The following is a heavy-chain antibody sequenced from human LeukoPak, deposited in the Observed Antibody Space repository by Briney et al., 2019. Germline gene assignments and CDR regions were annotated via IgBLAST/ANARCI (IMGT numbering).Heavy chain of an antibody. V-gene: IGHV3-48*02. CDR1: GFTFSTYS. D-gene: IGHD6-19*01. Sequence: GGSLRLSCAASGFTFSTYSMSWVRQPPGKGLEWVSYISGSSDAIYYADSVKGRFTISRDNAKNSLYLQMNSLRDEDTAEYYCAKDSNGWYQRGSNYFDYWGQGTLVTVSS. CDR3: AKDSNGWYQRGSNYFDY. J-gene: IGHJ4*02. CDR2: ISGSSDAI.